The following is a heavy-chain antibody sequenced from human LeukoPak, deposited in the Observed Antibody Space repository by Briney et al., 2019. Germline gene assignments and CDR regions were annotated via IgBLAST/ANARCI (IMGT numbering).Heavy chain of an antibody. D-gene: IGHD3-10*01. J-gene: IGHJ4*02. CDR2: ISWNSGSI. CDR3: AKGAYYGSGSYPSVFDY. Sequence: PGRSLRLSCAASGFTFDDYAMHWVRQAPGKGLEWVSGISWNSGSIGYADSVKGRFTISRDNAKNSLYLQMNSLRAEDTALYYCAKGAYYGSGSYPSVFDYWGQGTLVTVSS. CDR1: GFTFDDYA. V-gene: IGHV3-9*01.